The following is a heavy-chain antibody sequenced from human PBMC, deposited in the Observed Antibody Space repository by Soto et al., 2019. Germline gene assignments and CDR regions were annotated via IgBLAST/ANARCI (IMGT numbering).Heavy chain of an antibody. CDR3: ARGHYSDPL. J-gene: IGHJ4*02. V-gene: IGHV3-7*04. CDR1: RFAFNTFW. Sequence: PGGSLRLSCAASRFAFNTFWMSWVRQAPGKGLEWVANIKFDGSEEFYVDSVRGRFTISRDNAKNTLYLQMNSLRVEDSAMYYCARGHYSDPLGGPGTLVTVSS. CDR2: IKFDGSEE. D-gene: IGHD4-4*01.